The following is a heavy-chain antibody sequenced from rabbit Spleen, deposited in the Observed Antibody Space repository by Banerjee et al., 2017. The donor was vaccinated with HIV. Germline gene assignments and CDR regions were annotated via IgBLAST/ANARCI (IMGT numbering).Heavy chain of an antibody. CDR2: IYAGSSDST. J-gene: IGHJ3*01. CDR3: ARFYAGYGDFGYAAM. CDR1: GFSFSSSYY. Sequence: QEQVEESGGDLVQPEGSLTLTCTASGFSFSSSYYMCWVRQAPGKGLEWIACIYAGSSDSTYYASWAKGRFTISKTSSTTVTLQMTSLTAADTATYFCARFYAGYGDFGYAAMWGQGTLVTVS. D-gene: IGHD7-1*01. V-gene: IGHV1S45*01.